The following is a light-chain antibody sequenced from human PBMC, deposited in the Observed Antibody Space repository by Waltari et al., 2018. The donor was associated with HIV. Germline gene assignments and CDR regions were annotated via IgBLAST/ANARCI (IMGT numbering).Light chain of an antibody. V-gene: IGLV3-27*01. J-gene: IGLJ3*02. CDR2: KDS. CDR3: YSAADNIGV. Sequence: SYELTQPSSVSVSPGQTARITCTGDVVAKKYARWFQQKPGQAPELVIYKDSERPSGIPERFSGSSSGTTVTLTISGAQVEDEADYYCYSAADNIGVFGGGTKLTVL. CDR1: VVAKKY.